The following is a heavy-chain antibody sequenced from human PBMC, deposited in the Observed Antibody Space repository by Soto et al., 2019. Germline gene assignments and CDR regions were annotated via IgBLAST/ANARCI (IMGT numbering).Heavy chain of an antibody. Sequence: SETLSLTCTVSGGSISSYYWSWIRQPPGKGLEWIGYIFDTGNTNYNPSLKSRVSMSVDTSRDQFSLNLKSVTAADTAVYYCARGFGAIDYDGRHPPVAYWGRGTLVTVSS. CDR3: ARGFGAIDYDGRHPPVAY. J-gene: IGHJ4*02. CDR1: GGSISSYY. D-gene: IGHD3-16*02. CDR2: IFDTGNT. V-gene: IGHV4-59*13.